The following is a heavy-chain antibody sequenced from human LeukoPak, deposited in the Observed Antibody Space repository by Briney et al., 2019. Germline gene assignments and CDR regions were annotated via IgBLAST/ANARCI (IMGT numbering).Heavy chain of an antibody. CDR1: EYTFTSYD. D-gene: IGHD1-1*01. CDR3: ATVGPGTPLNYYYYMDV. CDR2: MNPNSGNT. J-gene: IGHJ6*03. Sequence: GASVKVSCKASEYTFTSYDINWVRQATGQGLEWMGWMNPNSGNTGYAQKFQGRVTMTRDTSINTAYMELSSLRSEDTAVYYCATVGPGTPLNYYYYMDVWGKGTTVTVSS. V-gene: IGHV1-8*01.